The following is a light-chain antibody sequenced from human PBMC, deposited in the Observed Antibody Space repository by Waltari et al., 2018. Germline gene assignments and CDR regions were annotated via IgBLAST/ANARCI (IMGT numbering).Light chain of an antibody. CDR3: AAWDDSLSGRV. CDR2: RNN. V-gene: IGLV1-47*01. J-gene: IGLJ3*02. CDR1: RSNIGSNY. Sequence: GQRVTISCSGSRSNIGSNYVYWYQQLPGTAPKLLIYRNNQRPSGVPDRFSGSKSGTSASLAISGLRSEDEADYYCAAWDDSLSGRVFGGGTKVTVL.